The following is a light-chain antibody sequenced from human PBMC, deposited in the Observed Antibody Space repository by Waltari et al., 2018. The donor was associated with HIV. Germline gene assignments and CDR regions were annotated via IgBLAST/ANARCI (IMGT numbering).Light chain of an antibody. CDR1: SSDVGGYNY. CDR3: SSYTSSSTNV. Sequence: QSALTQPASVSGSPGQSITISCTGTSSDVGGYNYVSWYQQHPGKVPKLRISDVSNRRSGVSNRVSGCKSGNTASLTSSGLQAEDEADYYCSSYTSSSTNVFGTGTKVTVL. CDR2: DVS. J-gene: IGLJ1*01. V-gene: IGLV2-14*03.